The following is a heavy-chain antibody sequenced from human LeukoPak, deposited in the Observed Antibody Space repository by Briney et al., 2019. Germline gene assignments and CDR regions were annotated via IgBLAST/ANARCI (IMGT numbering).Heavy chain of an antibody. J-gene: IGHJ4*02. CDR1: GGSISGDF. V-gene: IGHV4-59*01. Sequence: PSETLSLTCSVSGGSISGDFWGWVRQPPGKGLEWIGYIFRGANTKYNPSLQSRLSISLETSKSQISLNLISVTAADTAVYYCARGVRAGDIWKWGGPSFSATPYFDYWGQGIRVTVSS. CDR2: IFRGANT. D-gene: IGHD1-20*01. CDR3: ARGVRAGDIWKWGGPSFSATPYFDY.